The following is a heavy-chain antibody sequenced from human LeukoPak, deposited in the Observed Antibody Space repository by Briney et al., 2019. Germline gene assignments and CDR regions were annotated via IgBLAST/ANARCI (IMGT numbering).Heavy chain of an antibody. CDR3: ARAGHMVRGVNLPFDY. CDR2: VNHSGST. CDR1: GGSFSGYY. Sequence: SETLSLTCAVYGGSFSGYYWSWIRQPPGKGLEWIGEVNHSGSTNYNPSLKSRVTISVDTSKNQFSLKLSSVTAADTAVYYCARAGHMVRGVNLPFDYWGQGTLVTVSS. J-gene: IGHJ4*02. D-gene: IGHD3-10*01. V-gene: IGHV4-34*01.